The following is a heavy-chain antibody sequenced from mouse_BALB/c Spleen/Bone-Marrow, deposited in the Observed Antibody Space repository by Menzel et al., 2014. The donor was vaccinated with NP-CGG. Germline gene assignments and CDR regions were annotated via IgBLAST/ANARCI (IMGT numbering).Heavy chain of an antibody. V-gene: IGHV10-1*02. CDR2: IRSKSNNYAT. J-gene: IGHJ4*01. Sequence: EVKLVESGGGLVQPKGSLKLSCAASGFTFNTYAMNWVRQAPGKGLEWVARIRSKSNNYATYYADSVKDRFTISRDDSQSMLYLQMNNLKTEDAAMYYCVRGRYAMDCWGQGTSVTVSS. CDR1: GFTFNTYA. CDR3: VRGRYAMDC. D-gene: IGHD3-3*01.